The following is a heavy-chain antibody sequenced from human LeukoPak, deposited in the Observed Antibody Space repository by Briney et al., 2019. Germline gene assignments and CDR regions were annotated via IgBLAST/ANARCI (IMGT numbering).Heavy chain of an antibody. D-gene: IGHD5-18*01. J-gene: IGHJ3*02. CDR3: ARDFVDTAMVTVEYAFDI. V-gene: IGHV3-23*01. CDR1: GFTFNSYA. CDR2: ITGSGAST. Sequence: GGSLRLSCAASGFTFNSYAMNWVRQAPGKGLEWVSSITGSGASTYYADSVKGRFTISRDNSKNTMYLQMNSLRAEDTAVYYCARDFVDTAMVTVEYAFDIWGQGTMVTVSS.